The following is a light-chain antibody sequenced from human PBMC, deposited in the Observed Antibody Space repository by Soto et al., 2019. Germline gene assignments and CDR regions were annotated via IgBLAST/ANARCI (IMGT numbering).Light chain of an antibody. V-gene: IGKV1-39*01. Sequence: DIQMTQSPSSLSTSLGDRVTVTCRPSQNITKFLTWYQEKPGKAPKVLIYVTSNLENGVPPRFSGSGSGTEFTLTISSLQPEDYATYYCQQTYSAPGTFGQGTRVEV. CDR1: QNITKF. CDR2: VTS. CDR3: QQTYSAPGT. J-gene: IGKJ1*01.